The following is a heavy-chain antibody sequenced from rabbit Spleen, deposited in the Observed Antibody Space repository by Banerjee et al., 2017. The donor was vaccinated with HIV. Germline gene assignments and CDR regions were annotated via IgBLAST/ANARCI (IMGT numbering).Heavy chain of an antibody. CDR1: GVSFSSSSY. D-gene: IGHD2-1*01. Sequence: QEQLEESGGGLVKPKGSLTLTCTASGVSFSSSSYMCWVRQAPGKGLEWIACIDSGSSGFTYFATWAKGRFTISKTSSTTVTLQLNSLTAADTATYFCGRDANGDVRLSRLDLWGQGTLVTVS. CDR3: GRDANGDVRLSRLDL. J-gene: IGHJ3*01. CDR2: IDSGSSGFT. V-gene: IGHV1S45*01.